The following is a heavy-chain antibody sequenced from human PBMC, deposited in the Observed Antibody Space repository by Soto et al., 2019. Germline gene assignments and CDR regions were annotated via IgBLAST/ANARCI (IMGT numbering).Heavy chain of an antibody. V-gene: IGHV1-69*01. Sequence: QVYLVQSGAEVKKPGSSVKVSCKALRGTFTNYAFSWVRQAPGQGLEWMGGIMPFFGSGNYAQKFQGRMNITADESTSSVYLELTSLRSEDTAVYYGARDRAGYYSHFVYWGQGTLVTVSS. CDR3: ARDRAGYYSHFVY. CDR2: IMPFFGSG. CDR1: RGTFTNYA. D-gene: IGHD3-22*01. J-gene: IGHJ4*02.